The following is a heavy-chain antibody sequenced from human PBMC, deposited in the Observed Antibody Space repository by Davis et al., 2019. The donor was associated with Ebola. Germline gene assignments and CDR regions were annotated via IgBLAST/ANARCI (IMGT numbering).Heavy chain of an antibody. J-gene: IGHJ6*02. CDR1: GYTFTSYD. Sequence: SVKVSCKASGYTFTSYDINWVRQAPGQGLEWMGGIIPIFGTANYAQKFQGRVTITADESTSTAYMELSSLRSEDTAVYYCARVLTGIAVAGIRSYYYHYGMDVWGQGTTVTVSS. CDR2: IIPIFGTA. CDR3: ARVLTGIAVAGIRSYYYHYGMDV. D-gene: IGHD6-19*01. V-gene: IGHV1-69*13.